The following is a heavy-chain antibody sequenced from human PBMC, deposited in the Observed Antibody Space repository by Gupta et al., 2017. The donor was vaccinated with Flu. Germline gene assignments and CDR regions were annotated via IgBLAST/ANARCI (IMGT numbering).Heavy chain of an antibody. V-gene: IGHV4-34*01. D-gene: IGHD1-7*01. CDR1: GGPLSGHY. J-gene: IGHJ6*03. CDR2: IDHSGGT. Sequence: LSLTCAVSGGPLSGHYWSWIRQSPGKGLEWIGEIDHSGGTNYNPSLKSRVTMSIDTSKNQLSLILTSVTAAETAVYYCTRWRGLIATFWNYVDVWGNGTTVLVS. CDR3: TRWRGLIATFWNYVDV.